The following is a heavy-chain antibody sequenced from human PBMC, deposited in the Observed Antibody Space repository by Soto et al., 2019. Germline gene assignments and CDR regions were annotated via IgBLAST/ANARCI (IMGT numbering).Heavy chain of an antibody. CDR3: ARGVVAATNFDY. D-gene: IGHD2-15*01. CDR1: GGSFSGYY. CDR2: INHSGST. J-gene: IGHJ4*02. V-gene: IGHV4-34*01. Sequence: SETLSLTCAVYGGSFSGYYWSWIRQPPGKGLEWIGEINHSGSTNYNPSLKSRVTISADTSKNQFSLKLSSVTAADTAVYYCARGVVAATNFDYWGQGTLVTVSS.